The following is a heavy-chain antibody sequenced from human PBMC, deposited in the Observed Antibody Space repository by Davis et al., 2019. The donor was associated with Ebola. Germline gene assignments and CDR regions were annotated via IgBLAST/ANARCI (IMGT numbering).Heavy chain of an antibody. CDR1: GFTFSSSA. J-gene: IGHJ4*02. D-gene: IGHD1-26*01. CDR3: AKAGHCGNYCSFDS. V-gene: IGHV3-23*01. CDR2: IGGGGGSI. Sequence: GESLKISCAASGFTFSSSAMSWGRQAPGKGLEWVSSIGGGGGSIYYADSVKGRFTISRDNSKNTLYLQMNSLRAEDTAVYYCAKAGHCGNYCSFDSWGQGTLVTVSS.